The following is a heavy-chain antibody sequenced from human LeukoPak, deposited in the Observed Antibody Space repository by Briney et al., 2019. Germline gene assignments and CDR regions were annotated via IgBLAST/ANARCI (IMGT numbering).Heavy chain of an antibody. CDR3: AREHYNYYDNSGSIDY. D-gene: IGHD3-22*01. Sequence: GGSLRLSCAASGFTFSSYGMHWVRQAPGKGLEWVAVIWYDGSNEYYADSVKGRFTISRDNPKNTLYLQMNSLRAEDTAVYYCAREHYNYYDNSGSIDYWGQGTLVTVSS. CDR1: GFTFSSYG. CDR2: IWYDGSNE. J-gene: IGHJ4*02. V-gene: IGHV3-33*01.